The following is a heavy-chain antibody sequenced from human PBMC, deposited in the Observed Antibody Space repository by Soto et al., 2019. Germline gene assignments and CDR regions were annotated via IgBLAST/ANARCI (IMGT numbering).Heavy chain of an antibody. CDR2: ISSSGSTI. Sequence: TGGSLRLSCAASGFTFSSYEMNWVRQAPGKGLEWVSYISSSGSTIYYADSVKGRFTISRDNAKNSLYLQMNSLRAEDTAVYYCARERGALRYSSSWYLFDYWGQGTLVTVSS. D-gene: IGHD6-13*01. CDR3: ARERGALRYSSSWYLFDY. CDR1: GFTFSSYE. V-gene: IGHV3-48*03. J-gene: IGHJ4*02.